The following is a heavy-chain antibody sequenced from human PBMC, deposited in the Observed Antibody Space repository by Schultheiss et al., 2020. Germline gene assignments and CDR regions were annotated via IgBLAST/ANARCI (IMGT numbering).Heavy chain of an antibody. D-gene: IGHD3-22*01. CDR3: ARGSSGPSDY. J-gene: IGHJ4*02. CDR1: GGSISSSSYY. Sequence: SATLSLTCTVSGGSISSSSYYWGWIRQPPGKGLEWIGSIYYSGSTYYNPSLKSRVTISVDTSKNQFSLKLSSVTAADTAVYYCARGSSGPSDYWGQGTLVTVSS. V-gene: IGHV4-39*01. CDR2: IYYSGST.